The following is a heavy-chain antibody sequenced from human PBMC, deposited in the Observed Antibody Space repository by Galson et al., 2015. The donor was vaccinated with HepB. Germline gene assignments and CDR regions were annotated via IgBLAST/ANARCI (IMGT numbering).Heavy chain of an antibody. Sequence: SVKVSCKASGYTFRSYGFSWVRQAPGQGLEWMGWISAHSGKTSYAQTFQGRVTLTTDTSSNTSYMELRNLTSGDTAIYYCARDGMFWSGCFFHWGQRTLVTVSS. V-gene: IGHV1-18*01. J-gene: IGHJ4*02. CDR2: ISAHSGKT. D-gene: IGHD3-3*01. CDR3: ARDGMFWSGCFFH. CDR1: GYTFRSYG.